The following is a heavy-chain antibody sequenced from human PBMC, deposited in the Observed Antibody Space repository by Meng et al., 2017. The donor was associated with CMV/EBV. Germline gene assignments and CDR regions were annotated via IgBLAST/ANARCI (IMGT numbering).Heavy chain of an antibody. V-gene: IGHV1-69*10. J-gene: IGHJ2*01. CDR3: AKRDGRSPWYFDL. CDR2: LIPMLDTP. CDR1: GGTFSSYV. Sequence: SVKVSCKASGGTFSSYVLNWVRQAPGQGLEWMGGLIPMLDTPEYAQKFQGRVTITADKSTSTAYMELTSLTSDDTAVYYCAKRDGRSPWYFDLWGHGTLVTVSS. D-gene: IGHD3-16*01.